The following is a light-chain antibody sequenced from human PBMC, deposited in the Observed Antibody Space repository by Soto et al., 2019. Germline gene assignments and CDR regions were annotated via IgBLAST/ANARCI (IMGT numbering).Light chain of an antibody. V-gene: IGLV1-44*01. J-gene: IGLJ2*01. CDR3: AAWDDSLNGRV. CDR1: SSNIGINT. Sequence: QSVLTQPPSASATPGQMVTISCSGSSSNIGINTVTWYQQLPGTAPKLLIYSNNQRPSGVPDRFSGSKSGTSASLAISGLQSEDEADYYCAAWDDSLNGRVFGGGTKLTVL. CDR2: SNN.